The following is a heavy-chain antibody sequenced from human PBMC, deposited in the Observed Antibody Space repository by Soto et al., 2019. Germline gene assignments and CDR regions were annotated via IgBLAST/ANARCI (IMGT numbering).Heavy chain of an antibody. CDR3: AKVWGYDFGADY. D-gene: IGHD3-16*01. V-gene: IGHV3-23*01. CDR2: ISGSGGST. Sequence: GGSLRLSCAASGFTFSSYAMSWVRQAPGRGLEWVSAISGSGGSTYYADSVKGRFTISRDNSKNTLYLQMNSLRAEDTAVYYCAKVWGYDFGADYWGQGTLVTVSS. CDR1: GFTFSSYA. J-gene: IGHJ4*02.